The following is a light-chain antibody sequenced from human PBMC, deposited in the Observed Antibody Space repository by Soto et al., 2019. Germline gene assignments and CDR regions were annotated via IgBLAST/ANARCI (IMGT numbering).Light chain of an antibody. CDR1: HTNSTY. Sequence: DIQMTQSPSPLSASFGDRVTITCGASHTNSTYLNWYQQKPGKAPKLLIYGASSLQSGVPSRFSGSGSGTDFTLTISSLQPEDFGTYYCQQSFSTPRTFGQGTKVDIK. CDR2: GAS. J-gene: IGKJ1*01. CDR3: QQSFSTPRT. V-gene: IGKV1-39*01.